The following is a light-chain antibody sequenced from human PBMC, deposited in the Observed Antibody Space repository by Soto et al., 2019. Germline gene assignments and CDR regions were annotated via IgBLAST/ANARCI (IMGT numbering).Light chain of an antibody. CDR1: SSDVGAYNY. CDR2: DVN. CDR3: CSYTTSSTYV. V-gene: IGLV2-14*03. J-gene: IGLJ1*01. Sequence: QSALTQPASVSGSPGQSIAISCTGTSSDVGAYNYVSWYQQHPGKPPKLMIYDVNNRPSGVSNRFSGSKSGNTASLTISGLQAEDEADYYCCSYTTSSTYVFGTGTKVTVL.